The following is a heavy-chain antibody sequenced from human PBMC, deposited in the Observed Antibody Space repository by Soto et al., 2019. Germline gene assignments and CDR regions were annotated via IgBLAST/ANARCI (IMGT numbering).Heavy chain of an antibody. Sequence: SEALSLTCTVSGGSISSYYWSWIRQPPGKGLEWIGYIYYSGSTNYNPSLKSRVTISVDTSKNQFSLKLSSVTAADTAVYYCARESSGWYFDYWGQGTLVTVSS. D-gene: IGHD6-19*01. V-gene: IGHV4-59*01. CDR3: ARESSGWYFDY. CDR1: GGSISSYY. J-gene: IGHJ4*02. CDR2: IYYSGST.